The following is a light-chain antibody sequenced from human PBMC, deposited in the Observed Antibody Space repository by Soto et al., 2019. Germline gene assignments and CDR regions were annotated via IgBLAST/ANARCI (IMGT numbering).Light chain of an antibody. CDR1: QSINNW. CDR2: KTS. V-gene: IGKV1-5*03. CDR3: QQYNSYSHYT. Sequence: DVQMTQSPPTLSASVGDRVTITCRASQSINNWLAWLQQKPGKVPKLLIYKTSSLESGVPSRFXGSGSGTEFTLTISSLQPDDVATYYCQQYNSYSHYTFGQGTKLEIK. J-gene: IGKJ2*01.